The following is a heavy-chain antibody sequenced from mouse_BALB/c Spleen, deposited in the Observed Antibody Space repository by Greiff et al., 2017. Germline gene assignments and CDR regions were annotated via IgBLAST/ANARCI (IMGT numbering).Heavy chain of an antibody. V-gene: IGHV2-9*02. D-gene: IGHD2-4*01. CDR3: ARESIYYDYDGRYYFDY. Sequence: VKVVESGPGLVAPSQSLSITCTVSGFSLTSYGVHWVRQPPGKGLEWLGVIWAGGSTNYNSALMSRLSISKDNSKSQVFLKMNSLQTDDTAMYYCARESIYYDYDGRYYFDYWGQGTTLTVSS. CDR1: GFSLTSYG. CDR2: IWAGGST. J-gene: IGHJ2*01.